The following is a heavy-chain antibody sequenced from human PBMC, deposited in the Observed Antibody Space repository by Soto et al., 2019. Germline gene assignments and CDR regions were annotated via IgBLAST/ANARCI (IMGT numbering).Heavy chain of an antibody. V-gene: IGHV3-15*07. J-gene: IGHJ4*02. D-gene: IGHD3-9*01. CDR2: IKSKIHGGTT. Sequence: GGSLRLSCAASGFTFGNAWMNWFRQAPGKGLEWVGRIKSKIHGGTTDYAAPVRGRFTISRDDSKNTLFLQMNSLKTEDAAVYYCTTVHVDVLTGSLDYWGQGT. CDR1: GFTFGNAW. CDR3: TTVHVDVLTGSLDY.